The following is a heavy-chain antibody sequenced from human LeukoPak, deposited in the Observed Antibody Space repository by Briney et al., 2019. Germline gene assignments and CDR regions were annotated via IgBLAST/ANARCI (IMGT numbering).Heavy chain of an antibody. Sequence: GESLKISCKGSGYIFTSYWIGWVRQMPGKGLEWMGIIYPGDSDTRYSPSFQGQVTISADKSISAAYLQWSSLKASDTAVYYCARTTDYLNWFDPWGQGTLVTVSS. V-gene: IGHV5-51*01. CDR2: IYPGDSDT. CDR1: GYIFTSYW. J-gene: IGHJ5*02. CDR3: ARTTDYLNWFDP. D-gene: IGHD4-11*01.